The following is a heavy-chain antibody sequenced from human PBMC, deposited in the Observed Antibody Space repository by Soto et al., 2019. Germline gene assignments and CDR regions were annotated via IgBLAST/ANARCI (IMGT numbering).Heavy chain of an antibody. V-gene: IGHV3-53*04. CDR3: AKDLSILATIQYFDS. J-gene: IGHJ4*02. Sequence: GGSLRLSCAASGFTVSSNYMSWVRQAPGKGLEWVSVIYSGGSTYYADSVKGRFTISRHNSENTLFLQMNSLRVEDTAVYYCAKDLSILATIQYFDSWGQGTLVTVSS. D-gene: IGHD5-12*01. CDR1: GFTVSSNY. CDR2: IYSGGST.